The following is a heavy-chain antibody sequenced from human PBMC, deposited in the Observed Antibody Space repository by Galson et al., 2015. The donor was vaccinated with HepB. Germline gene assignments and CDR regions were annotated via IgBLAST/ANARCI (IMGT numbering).Heavy chain of an antibody. CDR3: ARAHDYGVPTWYFDY. CDR2: INPNSGGT. V-gene: IGHV1-2*02. CDR1: GYTFTGYY. Sequence: SVKVSCKASGYTFTGYYMHWVRQAPGQGLEWMGWINPNSGGTNYAQKFQGRVTMTRDTSISTAYMELSRLRSDDTAVYYCARAHDYGVPTWYFDYWGQGTLVTVSS. D-gene: IGHD4-17*01. J-gene: IGHJ4*02.